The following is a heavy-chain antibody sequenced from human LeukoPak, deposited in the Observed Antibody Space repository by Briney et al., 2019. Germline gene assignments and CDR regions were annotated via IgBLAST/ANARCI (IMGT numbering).Heavy chain of an antibody. V-gene: IGHV1-3*03. J-gene: IGHJ4*02. CDR1: GYTFTSYA. D-gene: IGHD5-18*01. CDR2: INAGNGNT. Sequence: ASVKVSCKASGYTFTSYAMHWVRQAPGQRLEWMGWINAGNGNTKYSQEFQGRVTITRDTSASTAYMELSSLRSEDMAVYYCARESYTAMDYYFDYWGQGTLVTVSS. CDR3: ARESYTAMDYYFDY.